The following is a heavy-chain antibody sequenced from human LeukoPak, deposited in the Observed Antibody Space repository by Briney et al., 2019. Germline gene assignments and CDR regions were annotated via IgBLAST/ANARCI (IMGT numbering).Heavy chain of an antibody. CDR3: ARDDGRGFDY. Sequence: ETLSLTCTVSGGSVSSGSYYWSWIRQPPGKGLEWVASIKEDGSEKKYLDSVRGRFTISRDNAKKSLYLQMNSLRAEDTAVYYCARDDGRGFDYWGQGTLVTVSS. CDR2: IKEDGSEK. CDR1: GGSVSSGSYY. D-gene: IGHD2-15*01. J-gene: IGHJ4*02. V-gene: IGHV3-7*01.